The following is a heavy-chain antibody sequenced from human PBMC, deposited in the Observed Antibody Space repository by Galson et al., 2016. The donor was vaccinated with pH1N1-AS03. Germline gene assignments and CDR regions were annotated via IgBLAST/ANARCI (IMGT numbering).Heavy chain of an antibody. V-gene: IGHV4-4*08. J-gene: IGHJ4*02. Sequence: SETLSLTCTVSGDSMRIHKWNWIRQPPGKGLEWIGYVYSTGSVNYNPSFKSRVSISVDTSKNQFSLKLRSMTAADTAVYYCAREWSAFDYWGQGTLVTVSS. CDR1: GDSMRIHK. CDR3: AREWSAFDY. D-gene: IGHD2-8*01. CDR2: VYSTGSV.